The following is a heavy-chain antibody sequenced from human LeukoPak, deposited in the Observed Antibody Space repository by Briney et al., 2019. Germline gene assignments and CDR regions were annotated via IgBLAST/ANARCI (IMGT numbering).Heavy chain of an antibody. Sequence: GGSLRLPCAASGFSFSRYWMSWVRQAPGKGLEWVSVISGGGVSTYYADSVKGRFTISRDNSKNTLYLQMNSLRAEDTAVYYCAKWARYCTNGVCYYFDYWGQGTLVTVSS. CDR3: AKWARYCTNGVCYYFDY. V-gene: IGHV3-23*01. CDR2: ISGGGVST. D-gene: IGHD2-8*01. CDR1: GFSFSRYW. J-gene: IGHJ4*02.